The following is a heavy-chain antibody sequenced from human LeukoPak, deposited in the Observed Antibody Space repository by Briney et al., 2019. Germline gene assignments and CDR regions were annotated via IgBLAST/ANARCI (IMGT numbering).Heavy chain of an antibody. CDR2: INHSGST. CDR1: GGSFSGYY. CDR3: ARGPVWGSTSCCLDY. J-gene: IGHJ4*02. D-gene: IGHD2-2*01. V-gene: IGHV4-34*01. Sequence: TSETLSLTCAVYGGSFSGYYWSWIRQPPGKGLEWIGEINHSGSTNYNPALKSRVTISVDTSRNQFSLKLSSVTAADTAVYYCARGPVWGSTSCCLDYWGQGTLVTVSP.